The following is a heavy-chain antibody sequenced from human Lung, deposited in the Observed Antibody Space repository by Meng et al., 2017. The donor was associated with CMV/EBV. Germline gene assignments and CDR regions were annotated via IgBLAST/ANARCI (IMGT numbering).Heavy chain of an antibody. CDR3: ARGSRPYYYGSGSPLDP. D-gene: IGHD3-10*01. CDR2: ISSSGRTI. Sequence: GESXKISXAASGFTFSDYYMTWIRQAPGKGLEWVSYISSSGRTIYYADSVKGRFTIPRDDVKNSLFLQMNSLRADDTAVYSCARGSRPYYYGSGSPLDPWGQGTLVTVSS. V-gene: IGHV3-11*01. CDR1: GFTFSDYY. J-gene: IGHJ5*02.